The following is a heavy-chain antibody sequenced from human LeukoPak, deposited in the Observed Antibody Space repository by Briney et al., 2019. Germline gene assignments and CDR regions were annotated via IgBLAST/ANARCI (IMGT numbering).Heavy chain of an antibody. V-gene: IGHV3-48*01. J-gene: IGHJ4*02. Sequence: GGSLRLSCAASGFTFSSYSMNWVRQAPGKGLEWVSYISSSSSTIYYADSVKGRFTISRDNAKNTLYLQMNSLRAEDTAVYYCARDQYYFDSSGYYPGHYFDYWGQGTLATVSS. CDR3: ARDQYYFDSSGYYPGHYFDY. D-gene: IGHD3-22*01. CDR1: GFTFSSYS. CDR2: ISSSSSTI.